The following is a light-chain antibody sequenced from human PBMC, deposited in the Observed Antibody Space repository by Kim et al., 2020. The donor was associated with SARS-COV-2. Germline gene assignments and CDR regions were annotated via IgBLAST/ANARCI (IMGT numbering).Light chain of an antibody. J-gene: IGKJ2*01. V-gene: IGKV4-1*01. CDR2: WAS. CDR3: QQYYSTSVMYT. CDR1: QSVLYTSTNKNY. Sequence: DIVMTQSPDSLAVSLGERATINCKSSQSVLYTSTNKNYLAWYQHKPGQPPRLLISWASTRESGVPDRFSGSGSGTDFTLTISSLQAEDVAVYYCQQYYSTSVMYTFGQGTKLEI.